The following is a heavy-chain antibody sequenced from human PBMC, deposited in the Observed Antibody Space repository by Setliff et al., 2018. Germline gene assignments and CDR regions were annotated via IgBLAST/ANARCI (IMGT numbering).Heavy chain of an antibody. V-gene: IGHV1-18*01. D-gene: IGHD3-22*01. J-gene: IGHJ3*01. CDR1: GYTFTNYG. CDR3: ARDLDYQYYYDSSGGDCSDVFDF. Sequence: ASVKVSCKASGYTFTNYGISWVRQAPGQGLEWMGWISASNGNTNSAQKLQGRVTMTTDTSTSTAYMELRSLRSDDTAVYYCARDLDYQYYYDSSGGDCSDVFDFWGQGTMVTVSS. CDR2: ISASNGNT.